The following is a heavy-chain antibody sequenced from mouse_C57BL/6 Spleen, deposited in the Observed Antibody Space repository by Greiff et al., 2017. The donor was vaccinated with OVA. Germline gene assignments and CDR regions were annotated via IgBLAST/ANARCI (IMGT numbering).Heavy chain of an antibody. V-gene: IGHV5-6*01. J-gene: IGHJ4*01. CDR2: ISSGGSYT. CDR1: GFTFSSYG. CDR3: ARHKHYAMDY. Sequence: EVMLVESGGDLVKPGGSLKLSCAASGFTFSSYGMSWVRQTPDKRLEWVATISSGGSYTSYPDSVKGRFTISRDNAKNTLCLQMSSLKSEDTAMYYCARHKHYAMDYWGQGTSVTVSS.